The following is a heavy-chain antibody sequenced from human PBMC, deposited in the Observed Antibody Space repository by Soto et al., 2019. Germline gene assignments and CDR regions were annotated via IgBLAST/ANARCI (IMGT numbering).Heavy chain of an antibody. CDR1: GYTFSDFD. CDR3: ARDTAELYYTEPSRAFDV. J-gene: IGHJ3*01. CDR2: MNAKSGDT. V-gene: IGHV1-8*01. D-gene: IGHD3-10*01. Sequence: QAHLEQSGAELKRPGASVKVSCKASGYTFSDFDINWLRQASGQGPEWMGWMNAKSGDTFFAQRFQGKFNMTWDTSLSTAYMELSGLTSEDTAVYFCARDTAELYYTEPSRAFDVWGQGTLITVSS.